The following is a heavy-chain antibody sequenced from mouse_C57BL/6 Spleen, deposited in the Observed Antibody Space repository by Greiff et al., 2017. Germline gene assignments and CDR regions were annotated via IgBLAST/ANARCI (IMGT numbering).Heavy chain of an antibody. J-gene: IGHJ4*01. CDR1: GYAFSSSW. D-gene: IGHD1-1*01. CDR3: ASYGGSHYYAMDY. V-gene: IGHV1-82*01. CDR2: IYPGDGDT. Sequence: VQLQQSGPELVKPGASVKISCKASGYAFSSSWMNWVKQRPGKGLEWIGRIYPGDGDTNYNGKFKGKATLTADKSSSTAYMQHSSLTSEDSAVYFCASYGGSHYYAMDYWGQGTSVTVSS.